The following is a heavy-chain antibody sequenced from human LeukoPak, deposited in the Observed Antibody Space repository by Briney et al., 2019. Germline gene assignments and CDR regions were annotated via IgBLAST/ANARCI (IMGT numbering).Heavy chain of an antibody. Sequence: GGSLRLSCAASGFTFSSYGMHWVRQAPGKGLEWVAVISYDGSNKYYADSVKGRFTISRDNSKNTLYLQMNSLRAEDTAVYYCANGYSYGYIDYWGQGTLVTVSS. J-gene: IGHJ4*02. CDR1: GFTFSSYG. V-gene: IGHV3-30*18. CDR3: ANGYSYGYIDY. CDR2: ISYDGSNK. D-gene: IGHD5-18*01.